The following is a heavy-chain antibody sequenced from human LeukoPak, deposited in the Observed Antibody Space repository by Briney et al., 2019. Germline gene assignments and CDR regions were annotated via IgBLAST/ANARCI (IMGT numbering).Heavy chain of an antibody. Sequence: GGSLRLSCAAPGFTFSSYGMHWVRQAPGKGLEWVAFIRYDGDNKYYADSVKGRFTISRDNSKNTLYLQMNSLRAEDTAVYYCERYSSGYWGQGTLVTVSS. CDR1: GFTFSSYG. V-gene: IGHV3-30*02. D-gene: IGHD6-19*01. CDR2: IRYDGDNK. CDR3: ERYSSGY. J-gene: IGHJ4*02.